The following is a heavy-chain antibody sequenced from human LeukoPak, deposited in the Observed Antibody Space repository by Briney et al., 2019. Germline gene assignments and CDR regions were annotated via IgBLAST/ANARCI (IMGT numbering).Heavy chain of an antibody. V-gene: IGHV3-48*03. CDR3: AKVLDFWSGYYSY. J-gene: IGHJ4*02. D-gene: IGHD3-3*01. CDR1: GFTFSSYE. CDR2: ISSSGSTI. Sequence: PGGSLRLSCAASGFTFSSYEMNWVRQAPGKGLEWVSYISSSGSTIYYADSVKGRFTISRDNSKNTLYLQMNSLRAEDTAVYYCAKVLDFWSGYYSYWGQGTLVTVSS.